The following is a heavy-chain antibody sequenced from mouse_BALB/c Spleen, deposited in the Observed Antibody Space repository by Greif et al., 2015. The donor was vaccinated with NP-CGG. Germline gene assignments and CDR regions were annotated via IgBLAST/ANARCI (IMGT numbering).Heavy chain of an antibody. CDR2: INPSNGGT. D-gene: IGHD3-1*01. CDR3: TRSGYDYYAMDY. CDR1: GYAFTSYY. V-gene: IGHV1S81*02. Sequence: VHLVESGAELVKPGASVKLSCKASGYAFTSYYMYWVKQRPGQGLEWIGEINPSNGGTNFNEKFKSKATLTVDKSSSTAYMQLSSLTSEDSAVYYCTRSGYDYYAMDYWGQGTSVTVSS. J-gene: IGHJ4*01.